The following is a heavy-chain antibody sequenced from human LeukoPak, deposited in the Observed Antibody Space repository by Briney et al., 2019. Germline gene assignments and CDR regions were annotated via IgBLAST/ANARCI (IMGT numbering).Heavy chain of an antibody. D-gene: IGHD3-22*01. CDR3: AKGDYYDSSGYYFAYFQH. Sequence: GSLRLSCAASGFTFSSYAMSWVRQAPGKGLEWVSAISGSGGSTYYADSVKGWFTISRDNSKNTLYLQMNSLRAEDTAVYYCAKGDYYDSSGYYFAYFQHWGQGTLVTVSS. CDR1: GFTFSSYA. J-gene: IGHJ1*01. CDR2: ISGSGGST. V-gene: IGHV3-23*01.